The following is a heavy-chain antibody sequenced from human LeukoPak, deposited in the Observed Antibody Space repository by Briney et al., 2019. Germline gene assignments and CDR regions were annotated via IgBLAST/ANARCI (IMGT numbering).Heavy chain of an antibody. D-gene: IGHD5-12*01. CDR2: IRYDGSSK. V-gene: IGHV3-30*02. CDR1: GFTFSSFG. CDR3: AKDGPVRGYDSCH. Sequence: GGSLRLSCAASGFTFSSFGMHWVRQAPGKGLEWAAFIRYDGSSKNYAESVKGRFTISRDNSKNTLYLQMNSLSPEDTAVYFCAKDGPVRGYDSCHWGQGTLVTVSS. J-gene: IGHJ4*02.